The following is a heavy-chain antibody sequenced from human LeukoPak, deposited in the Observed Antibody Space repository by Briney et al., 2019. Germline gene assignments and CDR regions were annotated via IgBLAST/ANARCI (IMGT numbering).Heavy chain of an antibody. D-gene: IGHD3-10*01. J-gene: IGHJ6*03. Sequence: ASVKVSCKVSGYTLTELSMHWVRQAPGKGREWMGGFDPEDGGTIYAQKLQGRVTMTEDTSTDTAYMELSSLRSEDTAVYYCATVHYYGSGSYYMGYYYYMDVWGKGTTVTVSS. CDR2: FDPEDGGT. CDR1: GYTLTELS. CDR3: ATVHYYGSGSYYMGYYYYMDV. V-gene: IGHV1-24*01.